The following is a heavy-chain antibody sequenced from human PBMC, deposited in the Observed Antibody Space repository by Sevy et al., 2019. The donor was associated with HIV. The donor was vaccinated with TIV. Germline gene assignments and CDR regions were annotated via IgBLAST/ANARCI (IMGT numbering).Heavy chain of an antibody. D-gene: IGHD6-13*01. V-gene: IGHV1-18*01. CDR3: ARVLFINQYNCRMAAAHYFDF. J-gene: IGHJ4*02. CDR1: GYTFSVYG. Sequence: ASVKVSCKASGYTFSVYGFSWVRQAPGQGLEWMGWISSYNGNTNYAQKFQHRVIMTTDTSTSTAYMELRSLRSDDTAIYFCARVLFINQYNCRMAAAHYFDFWGQGTLVTVSS. CDR2: ISSYNGNT.